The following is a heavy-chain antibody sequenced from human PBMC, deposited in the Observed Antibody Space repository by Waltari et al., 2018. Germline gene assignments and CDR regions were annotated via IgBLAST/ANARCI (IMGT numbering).Heavy chain of an antibody. CDR1: GLIFNNYA. CDR2: INGYGDKT. D-gene: IGHD3-22*01. V-gene: IGHV3-23*01. CDR3: AKAHFYDTSGYIEH. J-gene: IGHJ5*02. Sequence: EVQVLESGGGWVQPGGSLRLTWAASGLIFNNYAINWVRQAPGKGLEWVSGINGYGDKTYYADSVKGRFTLSRDNSRNTLSLQMNSLRAEDTAVYYCAKAHFYDTSGYIEHWGQGTLVTVSS.